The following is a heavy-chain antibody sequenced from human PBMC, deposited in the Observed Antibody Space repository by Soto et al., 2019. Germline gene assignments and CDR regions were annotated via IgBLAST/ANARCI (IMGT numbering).Heavy chain of an antibody. D-gene: IGHD2-2*01. CDR1: GYSFTSYW. Sequence: GESLKISCKGSGYSFTSYWIGWVRQMPGKGLEWMGIIYPGDPDTRYSPSFQGQVTISADKSISTAYLQWSSLKASDTAMYYCARADCISTSCYAYGMDVWGQGTTVTVSS. CDR3: ARADCISTSCYAYGMDV. CDR2: IYPGDPDT. V-gene: IGHV5-51*01. J-gene: IGHJ6*02.